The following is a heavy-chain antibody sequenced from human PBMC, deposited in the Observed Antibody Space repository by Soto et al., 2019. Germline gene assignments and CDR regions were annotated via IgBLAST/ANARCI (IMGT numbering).Heavy chain of an antibody. V-gene: IGHV3-23*01. J-gene: IGHJ6*03. CDR3: CKPARRVEYSPLAQYYSFDMHV. CDR2: ISRSGAKT. D-gene: IGHD6-6*01. CDR1: GFPFSDYA. Sequence: EVRLLESGGGLVQPGGSLSLSCAVSGFPFSDYAMAWVRLAPGKGLEWVSAISRSGAKTYYAGAVKGRFTLSRDNATKALQLHTRSLRAGDTALYYCCKPARRVEYSPLAQYYSFDMHVWGTGTAVTVSS.